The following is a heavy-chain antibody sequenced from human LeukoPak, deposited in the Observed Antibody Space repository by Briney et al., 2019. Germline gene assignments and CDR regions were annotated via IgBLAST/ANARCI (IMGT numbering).Heavy chain of an antibody. D-gene: IGHD2-21*01. CDR1: GYSFTSYW. CDR3: ARRSRSDSTPRYGMDV. Sequence: GESLKISCKGSGYSFTSYWIGWVRQMPGKGLEWMGIIYPGDSDTRYSPSFQGQVTISADQSISTAYLQWSSLKASDTAMYYCARRSRSDSTPRYGMDVWGQGTTVTVSS. V-gene: IGHV5-51*01. CDR2: IYPGDSDT. J-gene: IGHJ6*02.